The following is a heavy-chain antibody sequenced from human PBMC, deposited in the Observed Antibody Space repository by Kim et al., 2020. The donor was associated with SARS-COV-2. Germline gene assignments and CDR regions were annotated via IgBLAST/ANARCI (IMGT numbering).Heavy chain of an antibody. Sequence: TIYAQKFQGAVTMTEDTSQETAYMELSSLRSEDTAVYYCATGRQPDAFDIWGQGTMVTVSS. D-gene: IGHD6-13*01. V-gene: IGHV1-24*01. CDR2: T. CDR3: ATGRQPDAFDI. J-gene: IGHJ3*02.